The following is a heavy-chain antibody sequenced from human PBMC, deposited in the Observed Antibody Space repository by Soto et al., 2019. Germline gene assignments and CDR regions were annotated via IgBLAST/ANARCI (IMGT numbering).Heavy chain of an antibody. D-gene: IGHD1-26*01. CDR3: AKDKGIVGATPHY. CDR1: GFTFSSYG. J-gene: IGHJ4*02. V-gene: IGHV3-30*18. CDR2: ISYDGSNK. Sequence: QVQLVESGGGVVQPGRSLRLSCAASGFTFSSYGMHWVRQAPGKGLEWVAVISYDGSNKYYADSVKGRFTISRDNSKNTLYLQMNSLRAEDTAVYYCAKDKGIVGATPHYWCQGTLVTVSS.